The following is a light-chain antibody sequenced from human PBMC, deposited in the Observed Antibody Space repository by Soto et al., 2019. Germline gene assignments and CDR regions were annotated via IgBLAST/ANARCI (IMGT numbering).Light chain of an antibody. Sequence: QSVLTQPPSASGTPGQRVTISCSGSNSNIGSHTVNWYQQFPGTAPKLLMYSNNQRPSGVPDRFSGSKSGTSASLAIRGLQSEDEADYYCSVWDDSLNGWVFGGGTKLTVL. J-gene: IGLJ3*02. V-gene: IGLV1-44*01. CDR2: SNN. CDR3: SVWDDSLNGWV. CDR1: NSNIGSHT.